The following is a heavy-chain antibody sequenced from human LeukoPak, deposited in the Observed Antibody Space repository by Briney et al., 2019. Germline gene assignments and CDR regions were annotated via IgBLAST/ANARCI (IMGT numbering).Heavy chain of an antibody. CDR1: GGSISSSTYF. V-gene: IGHV4-39*07. CDR3: ARVSRGYSGYDWRNYYYYMDV. Sequence: SETLSLTCTVSGGSISSSTYFWGWIRQPPGKGLEWIGTIYYSGSTYYNPSLKSRVTISVDSSKNQLSLRLTSVTAADTAVYYCARVSRGYSGYDWRNYYYYMDVWGKGTTVTVSS. CDR2: IYYSGST. J-gene: IGHJ6*03. D-gene: IGHD5-12*01.